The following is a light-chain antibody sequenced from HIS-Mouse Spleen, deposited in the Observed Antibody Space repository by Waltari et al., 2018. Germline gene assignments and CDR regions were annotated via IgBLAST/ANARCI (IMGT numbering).Light chain of an antibody. V-gene: IGLV3-1*01. CDR3: QAWDSSYSV. J-gene: IGLJ2*01. Sequence: SYELTQPPSVSVSPGQTASITCSGAKLGDKYACWYQQKPGQSPVLVIKQDSKRPSGIPERFSGSNSGNTATLTISGTQAMDEADYYCQAWDSSYSVFGGGTKLTVL. CDR2: QDS. CDR1: KLGDKY.